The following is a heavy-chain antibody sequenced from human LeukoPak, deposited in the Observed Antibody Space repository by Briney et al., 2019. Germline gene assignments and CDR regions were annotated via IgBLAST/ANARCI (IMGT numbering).Heavy chain of an antibody. V-gene: IGHV3-23*01. CDR1: GFTFSTYS. J-gene: IGHJ4*02. CDR2: ISGSGGST. D-gene: IGHD2-2*01. Sequence: GGSLRLSCAASGFTFSTYSMNWVRQAPGKGLEWVSAISGSGGSTYYADSVKGRFTISRDNSKNTLYLQMNSLRAEDTAVYYCVLVVPGAMVYWGQGALVTVSS. CDR3: VLVVPGAMVY.